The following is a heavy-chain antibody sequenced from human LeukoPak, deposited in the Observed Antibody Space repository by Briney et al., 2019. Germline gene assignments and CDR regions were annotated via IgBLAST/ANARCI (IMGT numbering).Heavy chain of an antibody. CDR1: GYTLTELS. CDR2: FDPEDGET. V-gene: IGHV1-24*01. J-gene: IGHJ3*01. D-gene: IGHD3-10*01. Sequence: GASVKVSCKVSGYTLTELSMHWVRQAPGKGLGWMGGFDPEDGETIYAQKFQDRVNITADTSTNTAYMEMSSLTSEDTAMYYCAREGEYYAESGNLIDAADVWGQGTMVIVSA. CDR3: AREGEYYAESGNLIDAADV.